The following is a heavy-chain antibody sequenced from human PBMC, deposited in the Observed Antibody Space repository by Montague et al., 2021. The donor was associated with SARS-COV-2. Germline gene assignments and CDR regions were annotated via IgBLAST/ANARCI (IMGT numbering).Heavy chain of an antibody. D-gene: IGHD6-13*01. Sequence: SETLSLTCTVSGGSISSSSYYWGRIRQPPGKGLEGIGSNYYSGSTYYNLSLKSRVTISVDTSKNQFSLKLSSVTAADTAVYYCARVGRQQLVRLSGMDVWGQGTTVTVSS. CDR2: NYYSGST. CDR3: ARVGRQQLVRLSGMDV. J-gene: IGHJ6*02. CDR1: GGSISSSSYY. V-gene: IGHV4-39*07.